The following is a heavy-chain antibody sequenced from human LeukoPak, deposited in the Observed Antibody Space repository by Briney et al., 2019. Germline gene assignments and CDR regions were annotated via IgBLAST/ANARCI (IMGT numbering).Heavy chain of an antibody. CDR1: GYTFTSYD. Sequence: ASVKVSCKASGYTFTSYDIHWVRQATGQGLEWMGWMNPNSGNTGCAQKFQGRVTMTRNTSISTAYMELSSLRSEDTAMYYCAKATDGRLDDWGQGTLVTVSS. J-gene: IGHJ4*02. CDR3: AKATDGRLDD. CDR2: MNPNSGNT. V-gene: IGHV1-8*01.